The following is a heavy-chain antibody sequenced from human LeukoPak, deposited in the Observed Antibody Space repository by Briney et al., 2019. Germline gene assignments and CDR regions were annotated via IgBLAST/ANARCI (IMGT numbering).Heavy chain of an antibody. Sequence: GGSLRLSCAASGFTFSSYAMSWVRQAPGRGLEWVSAISGSGGSTYYADSVKGRFTISRDNSKNTLYLQMNSLRAQDTAVYYCAKALLRGSLYYFDYWGEGTLVTVSS. CDR2: ISGSGGST. J-gene: IGHJ4*02. CDR1: GFTFSSYA. CDR3: AKALLRGSLYYFDY. V-gene: IGHV3-23*01.